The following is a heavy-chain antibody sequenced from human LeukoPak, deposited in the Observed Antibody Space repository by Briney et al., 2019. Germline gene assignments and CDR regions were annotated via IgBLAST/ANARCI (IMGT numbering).Heavy chain of an antibody. CDR3: ARAAPYCSAGSCPRGWFDP. CDR1: GGSISSYY. CDR2: IYYSGST. Sequence: SETLSLTCTVSGGSISSYYWSWIRQPPGKGLEWIGYIYYSGSTNYNPSLKSRVTISVDTSKNQFSLKLSSVTAADTAVYYCARAAPYCSAGSCPRGWFDPWGQGTLVTVSS. D-gene: IGHD2-15*01. J-gene: IGHJ5*02. V-gene: IGHV4-59*01.